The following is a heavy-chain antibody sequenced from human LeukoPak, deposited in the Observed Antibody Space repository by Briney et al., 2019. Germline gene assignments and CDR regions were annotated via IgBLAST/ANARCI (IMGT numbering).Heavy chain of an antibody. CDR1: GLTFSTYF. J-gene: IGHJ3*01. V-gene: IGHV3-30-3*01. CDR2: IASDGSHT. Sequence: GGSLRLSCAASGLTFSTYFMHWVRQAPGKGLEWVADIASDGSHTFYVESVKGRFTISRDNSKNTLYLRMNSLRAEDTAVYFCARERQDTILHSGAFDVWGQGTMVTVSS. D-gene: IGHD2-21*01. CDR3: ARERQDTILHSGAFDV.